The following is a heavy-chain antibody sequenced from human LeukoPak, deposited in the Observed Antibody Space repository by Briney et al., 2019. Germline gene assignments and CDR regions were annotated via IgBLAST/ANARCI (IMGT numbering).Heavy chain of an antibody. D-gene: IGHD3/OR15-3a*01. CDR3: ARALGPDVFWKDQGDLSYYYYYMDV. V-gene: IGHV4-59*01. CDR1: GGSISSYY. J-gene: IGHJ6*03. Sequence: SETLSLTCTVSGGSISSYYWSWIRQPPGKGLEWIGYIYYSGSTNYNPSLKSRVTISVDTSKEQFSLKLTSVTAEDTAVYYCARALGPDVFWKDQGDLSYYYYYMDVWGKGTTVTVSS. CDR2: IYYSGST.